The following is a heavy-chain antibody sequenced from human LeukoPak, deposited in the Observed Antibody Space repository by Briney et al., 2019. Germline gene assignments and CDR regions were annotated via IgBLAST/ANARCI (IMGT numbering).Heavy chain of an antibody. CDR2: IYTSGST. CDR3: ARESIGYYYLFDY. CDR1: GGSVSSDSYY. D-gene: IGHD3-22*01. V-gene: IGHV4-61*02. Sequence: SETLSLTCTVSGGSVSSDSYYWSWIRQPAGKGLEWIGRIYTSGSTNYNPSLKSRVTISVDTSKNQFSLKLSSVTAADTAVYYCARESIGYYYLFDYWGQGTLVTVSS. J-gene: IGHJ4*02.